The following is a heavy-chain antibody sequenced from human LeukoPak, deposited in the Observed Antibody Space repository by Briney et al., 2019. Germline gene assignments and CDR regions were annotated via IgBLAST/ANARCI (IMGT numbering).Heavy chain of an antibody. CDR1: GFTFSSYS. J-gene: IGHJ4*02. CDR3: AKGGVGSGKTFDS. CDR2: ISHSGGST. V-gene: IGHV3-23*01. D-gene: IGHD3-10*01. Sequence: TGGSLRLSCAASGFTFSSYSMGWVRQAPGKGLEWVSGISHSGGSTYYADSVKGRLTISRDNSKTTLFLQMNSLRAEDTAMYYCAKGGVGSGKTFDSWGQGTLVTVSS.